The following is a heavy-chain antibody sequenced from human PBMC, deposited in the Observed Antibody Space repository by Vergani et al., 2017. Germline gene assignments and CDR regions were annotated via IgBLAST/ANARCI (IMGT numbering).Heavy chain of an antibody. CDR1: GGSISSSNW. CDR3: AGGLGGCSGGSCYSSRYYYYMDV. D-gene: IGHD2-15*01. CDR2: IYHSGST. Sequence: QVQLQESGPGLVKPPGTLSLTCAVSGGSISSSNWWSWVRQPPGKGLEWIGEIYHSGSTNYNPSLKSRVTISVDKSKNQFPLKLSSVTAADTAVYYCAGGLGGCSGGSCYSSRYYYYMDVWGKGTTVTVSS. J-gene: IGHJ6*03. V-gene: IGHV4-4*03.